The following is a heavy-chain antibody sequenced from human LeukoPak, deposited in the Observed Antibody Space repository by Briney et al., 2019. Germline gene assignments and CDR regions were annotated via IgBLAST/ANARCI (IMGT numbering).Heavy chain of an antibody. Sequence: GGSLRLSCAASGFTFSSYSMNWVRQAPGKGLEWVSSISSSSSYIYYADSVKGRFTISRDNAKNSLYLQMNSLRAEDTAVYYCASTPYPLAAAGTLRFDYWGQGTLVTVSS. CDR1: GFTFSSYS. D-gene: IGHD6-13*01. CDR3: ASTPYPLAAAGTLRFDY. CDR2: ISSSSSYI. J-gene: IGHJ4*02. V-gene: IGHV3-21*01.